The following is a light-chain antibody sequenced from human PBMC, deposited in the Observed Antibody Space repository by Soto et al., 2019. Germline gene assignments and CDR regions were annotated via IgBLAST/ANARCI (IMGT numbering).Light chain of an antibody. CDR2: AAS. CDR1: QGVSNY. Sequence: DIQMTQSPSSLSASVGDRVTITCRASQGVSNYLAWYQQKPGKVPKLLIFAASTLQLGVPSRFSGSGSGTDFTLTISSLQPEDVATYYCQKYNSAPWTFGQGTKVEIK. J-gene: IGKJ1*01. CDR3: QKYNSAPWT. V-gene: IGKV1-27*01.